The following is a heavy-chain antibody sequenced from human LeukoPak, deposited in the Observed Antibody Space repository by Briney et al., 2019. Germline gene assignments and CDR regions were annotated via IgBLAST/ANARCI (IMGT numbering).Heavy chain of an antibody. CDR1: GFTFSRCD. CDR2: VPYDGSLK. D-gene: IGHD3-10*01. V-gene: IGHV3-30*02. Sequence: GGSLRLSCAASGFTFSRCDMHWVRQAPGKGLEWVAFVPYDGSLKYYADSVRGRVTISRDNSKNTLYLQMNGLRAEDTAVYYCAKRSMVRGVQFDAFDLWGQGTIVTVSS. CDR3: AKRSMVRGVQFDAFDL. J-gene: IGHJ3*01.